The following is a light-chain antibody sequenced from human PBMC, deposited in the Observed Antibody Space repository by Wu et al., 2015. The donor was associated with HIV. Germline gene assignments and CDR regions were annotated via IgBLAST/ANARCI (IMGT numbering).Light chain of an antibody. CDR1: QSVSSRY. CDR3: QQYGSSLTWT. Sequence: EIVLTQSPGTLSLSQGERATLSCRASQSVSSRYLAWYQQKPGQAPRLLISGASSRASGIPDRFSGSGSGTDFTLTISRLEPEDSAVHYCQQYGSSLTWTFGQGTKVEI. V-gene: IGKV3-20*01. J-gene: IGKJ1*01. CDR2: GAS.